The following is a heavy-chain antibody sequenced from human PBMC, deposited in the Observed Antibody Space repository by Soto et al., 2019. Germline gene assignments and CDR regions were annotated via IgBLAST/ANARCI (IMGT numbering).Heavy chain of an antibody. J-gene: IGHJ2*01. Sequence: GGSLRLSCAASRFTFSDYYMSWIRQAPGKGLEWVSYISSSGSTIYYADSVKGRFTISRDNAKNSLYLQMNSLRAEDTAVYYCARGSPSVAVAFDLWGRGTLVTVSS. D-gene: IGHD6-19*01. CDR2: ISSSGSTI. V-gene: IGHV3-11*01. CDR1: RFTFSDYY. CDR3: ARGSPSVAVAFDL.